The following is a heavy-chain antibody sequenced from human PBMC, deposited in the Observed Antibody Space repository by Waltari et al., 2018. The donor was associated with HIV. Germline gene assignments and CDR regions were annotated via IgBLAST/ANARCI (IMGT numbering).Heavy chain of an antibody. CDR3: ARGSGSTYGDSFDM. J-gene: IGHJ3*02. CDR2: VYYGGTN. Sequence: QLPLQESGPGLVKPWDTLSLTCTVSDDSFTSSSYFWGWIRQAPGKGLEWIGSVYYGGTNYNNPSLKRRATVSADTARRQFSLRLSAVTAEDTAIYYCARGSGSTYGDSFDMWGQGTRVIVSS. CDR1: DDSFTSSSYF. D-gene: IGHD1-26*01. V-gene: IGHV4-39*02.